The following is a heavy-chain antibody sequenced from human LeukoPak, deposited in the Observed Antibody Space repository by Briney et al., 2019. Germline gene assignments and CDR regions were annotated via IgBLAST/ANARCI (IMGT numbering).Heavy chain of an antibody. V-gene: IGHV1-18*01. Sequence: ASVTVSCKASGDTFTNYGISWVRQAPGQGLEWLGWISGYNGNTNYARKFQGRVSMTTDTSTNTAYMDLRSLRSDDTAVYYCATSWGRYDSSGSIDYWGQGTLVTVSS. CDR3: ATSWGRYDSSGSIDY. CDR2: ISGYNGNT. CDR1: GDTFTNYG. J-gene: IGHJ4*02. D-gene: IGHD3-22*01.